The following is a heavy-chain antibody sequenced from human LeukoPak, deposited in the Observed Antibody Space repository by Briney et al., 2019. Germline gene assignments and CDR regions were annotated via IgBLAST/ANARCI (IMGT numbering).Heavy chain of an antibody. CDR3: ANPPTVTSFDY. D-gene: IGHD4-11*01. CDR1: GGTFSSYA. Sequence: GASVKVSCKASGGTFSSYAISWVRQAPGQGLEWMGGIIPIFGTANYAQKFQGRVTITADESTSTAYMELSSLRSEDTAIYYCANPPTVTSFDYWGQGTLVTVSS. V-gene: IGHV1-69*13. J-gene: IGHJ4*02. CDR2: IIPIFGTA.